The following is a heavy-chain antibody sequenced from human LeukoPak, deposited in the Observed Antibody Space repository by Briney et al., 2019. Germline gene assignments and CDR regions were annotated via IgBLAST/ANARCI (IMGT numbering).Heavy chain of an antibody. CDR2: ISANGGST. Sequence: GGSLRLSCAASGFTFTIYVMSWVRQAPGKGLEWVSTISANGGSTYYADSVKGRFTISRDNSKNTLYLQMNSLRAEDTAVYYCARGESTAYDAFDIWGQGTMVTVSS. V-gene: IGHV3-23*01. CDR1: GFTFTIYV. D-gene: IGHD2-2*01. CDR3: ARGESTAYDAFDI. J-gene: IGHJ3*02.